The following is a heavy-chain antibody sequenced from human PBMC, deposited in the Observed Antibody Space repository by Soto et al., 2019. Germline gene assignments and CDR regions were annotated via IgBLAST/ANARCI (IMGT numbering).Heavy chain of an antibody. V-gene: IGHV3-23*01. D-gene: IGHD3-10*01. CDR3: AKGKSTGDIDWFDP. CDR1: GFSFSTYT. J-gene: IGHJ5*02. CDR2: LIGGHYGT. Sequence: PGGSLRLSCAASGFSFSTYTTSWVRQAPGKGLEWVSTLIGGHYGTAYSYSVKGRFTVSRDNSKNCLYLQMNSLGVEDTAMYFCAKGKSTGDIDWFDPWSQGSLVTVSS.